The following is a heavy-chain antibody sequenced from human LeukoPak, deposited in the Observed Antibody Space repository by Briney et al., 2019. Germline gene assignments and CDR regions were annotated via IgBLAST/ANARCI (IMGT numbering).Heavy chain of an antibody. J-gene: IGHJ4*02. CDR3: AKDENIVVVPAAIDY. V-gene: IGHV3-23*01. D-gene: IGHD2-2*01. CDR1: GFTFSSYA. Sequence: GSLRLSCADSGFTFSSYALSWVRQAPGKGLEWVSAISGRGGSTYYADSVKGRFTISRDNSKNTLYIQMNSLRDENTAVYYCAKDENIVVVPAAIDYWGEGTLVTVSS. CDR2: ISGRGGST.